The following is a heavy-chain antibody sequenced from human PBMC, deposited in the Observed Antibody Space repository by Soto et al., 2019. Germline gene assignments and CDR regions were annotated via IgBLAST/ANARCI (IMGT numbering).Heavy chain of an antibody. V-gene: IGHV4-4*07. CDR2: ISATGTT. J-gene: IGHJ5*02. CDR1: GASISGFY. CDR3: VRDGTKTLRAWFDP. D-gene: IGHD1-1*01. Sequence: QVQLQESGPGLVKPSETLSLTCTVSGASISGFYWSWIRKSAGKGLEWIGLISATGTTDYNPSLKSRVMMSVDTSKKPFSLELRSVTAADTAVYYCVRDGTKTLRAWFDPWGQGISVTVSS.